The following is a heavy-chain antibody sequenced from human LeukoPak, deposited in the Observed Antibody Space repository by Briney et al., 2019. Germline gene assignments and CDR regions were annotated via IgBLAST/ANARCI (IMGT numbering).Heavy chain of an antibody. V-gene: IGHV4-61*02. Sequence: SQTLSLTYTVSGGSISSGSYYWSWIRQPAGKGLEWIGRIYTSGSTNYNPSLKSRVTISVDTSKNQFSLKLSSVTAADTAVYYCARGPYSGYDYSGYWGQGTLVAVSS. CDR3: ARGPYSGYDYSGY. CDR1: GGSISSGSYY. J-gene: IGHJ4*02. D-gene: IGHD5-12*01. CDR2: IYTSGST.